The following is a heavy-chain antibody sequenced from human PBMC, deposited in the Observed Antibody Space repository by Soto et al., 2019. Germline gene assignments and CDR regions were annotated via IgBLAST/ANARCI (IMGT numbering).Heavy chain of an antibody. J-gene: IGHJ4*02. D-gene: IGHD2-21*02. Sequence: QITLKESGPTLVKPTQTLTLSCTFSGFSLSASGVGVGWSRQPPGKALEWLALIYWDDDKRYSPSLKSRLTITKDTSKNQVVLTMTNMDPVDTATYYCAHRRVTVDFDYWGQGTLVTVSS. CDR1: GFSLSASGVG. CDR3: AHRRVTVDFDY. CDR2: IYWDDDK. V-gene: IGHV2-5*02.